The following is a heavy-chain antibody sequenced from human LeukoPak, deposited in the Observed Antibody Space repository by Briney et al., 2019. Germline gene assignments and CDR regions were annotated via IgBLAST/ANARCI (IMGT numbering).Heavy chain of an antibody. Sequence: GGSLRLSCAASGXTFSNAWVSWVRQAPGKGLEWVGRIKSKTDGGTTDYAAPVKGRFTISRDDSKNTLYLQMNSLKTEDTAVYYCTTADTYQMDAFDIWGQGTMVTVSS. D-gene: IGHD2-2*01. J-gene: IGHJ3*02. CDR1: GXTFSNAW. CDR3: TTADTYQMDAFDI. V-gene: IGHV3-15*01. CDR2: IKSKTDGGTT.